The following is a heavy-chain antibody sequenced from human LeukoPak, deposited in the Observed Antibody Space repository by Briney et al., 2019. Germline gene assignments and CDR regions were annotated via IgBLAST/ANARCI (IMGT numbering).Heavy chain of an antibody. CDR3: ARRYSSSWYSDY. Sequence: GGSLRLSCAASGFTVSNNYMSWVRQAPGKGLEWVSVIYSGGSTYYADSVKGRFTISRDNSKNTLYLQMNSLRAEDTAVYYCARRYSSSWYSDYWGQGTLVTASS. J-gene: IGHJ4*02. V-gene: IGHV3-53*01. CDR2: IYSGGST. CDR1: GFTVSNNY. D-gene: IGHD6-13*01.